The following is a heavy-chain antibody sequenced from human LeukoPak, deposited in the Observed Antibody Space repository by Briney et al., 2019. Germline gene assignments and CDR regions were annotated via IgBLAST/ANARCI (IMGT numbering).Heavy chain of an antibody. Sequence: GGSLRLSCVASGFTFSDYYMSWIRQAPGKGLECVSYISSSGGTIYYADSVKGRFTISRDNAKNSLYKQMNSLRAEDTAVYYCARDREPTDAFDIWGQGTMVTVSS. V-gene: IGHV3-11*01. CDR2: ISSSGGTI. CDR1: GFTFSDYY. D-gene: IGHD1-26*01. J-gene: IGHJ3*02. CDR3: ARDREPTDAFDI.